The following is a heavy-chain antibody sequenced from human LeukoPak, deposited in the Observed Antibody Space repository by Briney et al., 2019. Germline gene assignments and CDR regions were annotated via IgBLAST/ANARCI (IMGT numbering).Heavy chain of an antibody. CDR1: GDSISSSSYY. Sequence: SETLSLTCTVSGDSISSSSYYWGWIRQPPGKGLEWIGNIYYSGITYYNPSLKSRVTISVDTSKNQFSLKLSSVTAADTAVYYCARQYYYDSDYWGQGTLVTVSS. D-gene: IGHD3-22*01. CDR3: ARQYYYDSDY. CDR2: IYYSGIT. J-gene: IGHJ4*02. V-gene: IGHV4-39*01.